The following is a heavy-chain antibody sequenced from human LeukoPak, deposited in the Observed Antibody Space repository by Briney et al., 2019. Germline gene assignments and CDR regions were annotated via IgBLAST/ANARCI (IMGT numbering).Heavy chain of an antibody. V-gene: IGHV4-4*07. CDR3: ARDMNYYDSSGYYFTGPGDY. Sequence: SETLSLTCTVSGGSISSYYWSWIRQPAGKGLEWIGRIYTSGSTNYNPSLKSRVTMSVDTSKNQFSLKLSSVTAADTAVYYCARDMNYYDSSGYYFTGPGDYWGQGTLVTVSS. CDR1: GGSISSYY. D-gene: IGHD3-22*01. CDR2: IYTSGST. J-gene: IGHJ4*02.